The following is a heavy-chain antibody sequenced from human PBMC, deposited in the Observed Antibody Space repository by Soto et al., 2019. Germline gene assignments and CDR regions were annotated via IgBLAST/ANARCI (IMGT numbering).Heavy chain of an antibody. V-gene: IGHV3-48*02. D-gene: IGHD5-18*01. J-gene: IGHJ2*01. CDR2: ISSSSSTI. CDR3: ASENSYGYWYFDL. Sequence: GGSLRLSCAASGFTFSSYGMNWVRQAPGKGLEWVSYISSSSSTIYYADSVKGRFTISRDNAKNSLYLQMNSLRDEDTAVYYCASENSYGYWYFDLWGRGTLVTVAS. CDR1: GFTFSSYG.